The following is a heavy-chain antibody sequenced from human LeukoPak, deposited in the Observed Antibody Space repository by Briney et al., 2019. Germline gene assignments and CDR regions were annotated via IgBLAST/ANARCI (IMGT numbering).Heavy chain of an antibody. CDR3: AKDGYYGSGSYIYYFDY. V-gene: IGHV3-30*02. D-gene: IGHD3-10*01. CDR1: GFTFSSYG. Sequence: PGGSLRLSCAASGFTFSSYGMHWVRQAPGKGLEWVAFIRYDGSNKYYADSVKGRFTISRDNSKNTLYLQMNSLRAEDTAVYYCAKDGYYGSGSYIYYFDYWGQGTLDTVSS. CDR2: IRYDGSNK. J-gene: IGHJ4*02.